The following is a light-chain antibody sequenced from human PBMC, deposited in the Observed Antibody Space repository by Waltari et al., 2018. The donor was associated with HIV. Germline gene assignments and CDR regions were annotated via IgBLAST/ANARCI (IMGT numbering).Light chain of an antibody. CDR1: SSKIRAGYE. J-gene: IGLJ1*01. CDR3: QSYDSSLSGSDV. CDR2: NNS. V-gene: IGLV1-40*01. Sequence: QSVLTQPPSVSGAPGQRVTIPCTGSSSKIRAGYEVNWKQQLPGTAPKLLIYNNSNRPSGVPDRFSGSKSGTSASLAITGLQAEDEADYYCQSYDSSLSGSDVFGTGTKVTVL.